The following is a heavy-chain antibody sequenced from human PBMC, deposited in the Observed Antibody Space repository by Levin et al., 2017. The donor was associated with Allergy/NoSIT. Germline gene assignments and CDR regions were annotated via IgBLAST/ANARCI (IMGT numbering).Heavy chain of an antibody. CDR1: GFKFDDYT. Sequence: GGSLRLSCAASGFKFDDYTIHWVRQPPGKGLEWVSLITWDGSRTLYADSVKGRFTISRDNNKNSLHLQMNSLRSEDSAMYYCVRGSGETTSFDYWGQGSLVTVSS. J-gene: IGHJ4*02. CDR3: VRGSGETTSFDY. D-gene: IGHD4-17*01. CDR2: ITWDGSRT. V-gene: IGHV3-43*01.